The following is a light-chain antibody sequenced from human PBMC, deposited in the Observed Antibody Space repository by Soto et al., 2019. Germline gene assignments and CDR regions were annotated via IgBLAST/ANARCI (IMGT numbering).Light chain of an antibody. CDR1: SSNIGDNY. V-gene: IGLV1-51*02. J-gene: IGLJ7*01. CDR2: EDY. Sequence: QSVLTQPPTVSEAPGQKVTISCSGSSSNIGDNYVSWYQQLPGTAPKLLISEDYNRPSGIPDRFSGSKSGTSAALGITGLQTGDEGDYFCGTWDNSLTAWVFGGGTQLTVL. CDR3: GTWDNSLTAWV.